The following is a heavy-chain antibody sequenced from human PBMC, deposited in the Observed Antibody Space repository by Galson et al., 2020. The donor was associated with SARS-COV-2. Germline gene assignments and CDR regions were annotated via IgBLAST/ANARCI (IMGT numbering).Heavy chain of an antibody. CDR3: ARKAGDCTSSSCLYYYYYVDV. Sequence: ASVKVSCKASGYPFTNFAIHWERQAPGQSPEWMGWINTDNGNTKYSQNLQDRVTITSDTSASTVYMELSSLRSGDTAVYYCARKAGDCTSSSCLYYYYYVDVWGKGTTVTVSS. CDR2: INTDNGNT. J-gene: IGHJ6*03. D-gene: IGHD2-2*01. V-gene: IGHV1-3*04. CDR1: GYPFTNFA.